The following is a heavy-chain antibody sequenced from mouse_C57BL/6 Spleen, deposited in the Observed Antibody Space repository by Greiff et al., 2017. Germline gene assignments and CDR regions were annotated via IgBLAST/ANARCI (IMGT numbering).Heavy chain of an antibody. J-gene: IGHJ3*01. CDR2: ISDGGSYT. Sequence: EVKLMESGGGLVKPGGSLKLSCAASGFTFSSYAMSWVRQTPEKRLEWVATISDGGSYTYYPDNVKGRFTISRDNAKNNLYLQMSHLKSEDTAMYYCARDRDYDEDWVAWFAYWGQGTLVTVSA. CDR1: GFTFSSYA. V-gene: IGHV5-4*01. D-gene: IGHD2-4*01. CDR3: ARDRDYDEDWVAWFAY.